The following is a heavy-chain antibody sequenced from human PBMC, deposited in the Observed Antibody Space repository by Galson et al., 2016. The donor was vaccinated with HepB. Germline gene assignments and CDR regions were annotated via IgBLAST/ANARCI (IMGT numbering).Heavy chain of an antibody. D-gene: IGHD3-3*01. J-gene: IGHJ4*02. CDR1: DGSISSSNYY. Sequence: ETLSLTCTVSDGSISSSNYYWGWIRQPPGKGLEWIGSIYYSGSTYYNPSLKSRVTISVDTSKNQFSLKLSSVTAADTAVYYCARQCRDHDFWSGYSSPNYFDYWGQGTLVTVSS. CDR2: IYYSGST. CDR3: ARQCRDHDFWSGYSSPNYFDY. V-gene: IGHV4-39*01.